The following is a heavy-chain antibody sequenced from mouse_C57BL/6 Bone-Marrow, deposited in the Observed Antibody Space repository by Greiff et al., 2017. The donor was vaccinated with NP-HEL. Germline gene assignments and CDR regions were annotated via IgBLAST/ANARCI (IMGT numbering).Heavy chain of an antibody. CDR3: ARGDYYGGLYYAMDY. Sequence: EVQRVESEGGLVQPGSSMKLSCTASGFTFSDYYMAWVRQVPEKGLEWVANINDDGSSTYYLDSLKSRFIISRDNAKNILYLQMSSLKSEDTATYYCARGDYYGGLYYAMDYWGQGTSVTVAT. D-gene: IGHD1-1*01. CDR1: GFTFSDYY. CDR2: INDDGSST. V-gene: IGHV5-16*01. J-gene: IGHJ4*01.